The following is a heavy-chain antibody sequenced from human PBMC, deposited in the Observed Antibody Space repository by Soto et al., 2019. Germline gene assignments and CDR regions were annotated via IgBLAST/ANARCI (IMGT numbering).Heavy chain of an antibody. CDR1: GFTFSSYG. D-gene: IGHD5-12*01. Sequence: GGSLRLSCAASGFTFSSYGMHWVRQAPGKGLEWVAVIWYDGSNKYYADSVEGRFTISRDNSKNTLYLQMNSLKAEDTAVYYCARGDLDGYNFFDYWGQGTLVTVSS. CDR2: IWYDGSNK. J-gene: IGHJ4*02. V-gene: IGHV3-33*01. CDR3: ARGDLDGYNFFDY.